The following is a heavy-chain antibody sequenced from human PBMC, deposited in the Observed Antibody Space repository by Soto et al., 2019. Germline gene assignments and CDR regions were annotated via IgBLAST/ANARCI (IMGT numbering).Heavy chain of an antibody. CDR1: GFTFSSYA. V-gene: IGHV3-30-3*01. Sequence: GGSLRLSCAASGFTFSSYAMHWVRQAPGKGLEWVAVISYDGSNKYYADSVKGRFTISRDNSKNTLYLQMNSLRAEDTAVYYCARDPNNIWFGEFDPWGQGTLVTVSS. CDR3: ARDPNNIWFGEFDP. J-gene: IGHJ5*02. CDR2: ISYDGSNK. D-gene: IGHD3-10*01.